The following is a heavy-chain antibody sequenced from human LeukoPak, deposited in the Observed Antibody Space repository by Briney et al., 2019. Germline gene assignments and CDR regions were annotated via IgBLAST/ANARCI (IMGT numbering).Heavy chain of an antibody. D-gene: IGHD5-18*01. CDR1: GFTFSSYG. J-gene: IGHJ4*02. CDR2: IWYDGSNK. V-gene: IGHV3-33*01. CDR3: AGGGYSYAFIDY. Sequence: GRSLRLSCAASGFTFSSYGMHWVRQAPGKGLEWVAVIWYDGSNKYYADSVKGRFTISRDNSKNTLYLQMNSLRAEDTAVYYCAGGGYSYAFIDYWGQGTLVTVSS.